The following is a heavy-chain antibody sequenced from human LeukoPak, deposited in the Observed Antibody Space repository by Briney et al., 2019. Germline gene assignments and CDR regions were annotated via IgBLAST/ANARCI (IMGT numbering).Heavy chain of an antibody. CDR1: GGSISNYY. Sequence: SETLSLTCTVSGGSISNYYWCWIRQPPGKGLEWIGYIYYSGSTNSNPSLKSRVTMSVDTSKNQFSLKLSSVTAADTAMYYCARGGGLNWFDPWGQGTLVTVSS. J-gene: IGHJ5*02. CDR2: IYYSGST. D-gene: IGHD3-10*01. V-gene: IGHV4-59*12. CDR3: ARGGGLNWFDP.